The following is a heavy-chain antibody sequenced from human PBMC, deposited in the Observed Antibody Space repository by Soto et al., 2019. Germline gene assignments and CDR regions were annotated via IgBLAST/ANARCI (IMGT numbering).Heavy chain of an antibody. CDR3: AKTPNSRLLNS. V-gene: IGHV3-23*01. D-gene: IGHD3-9*01. CDR2: ITGTGSST. Sequence: LLESGGGFVQPGESLKLSCAVSGFTFRNYAVSWVRQAPGKGLEWVAGITGTGSSTSYSDSVRGRFTISRDNSKNTLYLLMNSLRAEDTAVYWCAKTPNSRLLNSWGQGALVSVSS. CDR1: GFTFRNYA. J-gene: IGHJ4*02.